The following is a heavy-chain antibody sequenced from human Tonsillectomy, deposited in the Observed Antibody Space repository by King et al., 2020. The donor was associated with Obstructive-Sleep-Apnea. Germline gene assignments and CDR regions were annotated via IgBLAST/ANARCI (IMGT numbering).Heavy chain of an antibody. CDR3: ARDFVAADYYYYGMDV. D-gene: IGHD6-19*01. CDR1: GGSISSSSYY. J-gene: IGHJ6*02. Sequence: LQLQESGPGLVKPSETLSLTCTVSGGSISSSSYYWGWIRQPPGKGLEWIGGIYYSGSTYYNPSLKSRVTISVDTSKNQFSLKLSSVTAADTAVYYCARDFVAADYYYYGMDVWGQGTTVTVSS. CDR2: IYYSGST. V-gene: IGHV4-39*07.